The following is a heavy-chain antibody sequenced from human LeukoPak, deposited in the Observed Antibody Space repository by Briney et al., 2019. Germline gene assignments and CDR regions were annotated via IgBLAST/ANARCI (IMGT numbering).Heavy chain of an antibody. D-gene: IGHD3-22*01. Sequence: SVKVSCKASGFTFTTSTVQWVRQARGQRLEWIGWIVVGSGNTNYAQKFQGRVTMTRDTSTSTVYMELSSLRSEDTAVYYCARDGDYYDSSGYYSSYFDYWGQGTLVTVSS. J-gene: IGHJ4*02. CDR3: ARDGDYYDSSGYYSSYFDY. CDR2: IVVGSGNT. CDR1: GFTFTTST. V-gene: IGHV1-58*01.